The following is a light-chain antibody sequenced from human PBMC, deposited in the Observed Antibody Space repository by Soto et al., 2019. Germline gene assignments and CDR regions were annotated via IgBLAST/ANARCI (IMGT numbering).Light chain of an antibody. J-gene: IGLJ1*01. V-gene: IGLV2-14*01. CDR2: EVN. Sequence: QSALTQPASVSESPGQSITISCTGTSSDVGGYKYVSWYQQHPGKAPKLMIYEVNNRPSGVSNRFSGSKSGNTASLTISGLQAEDEADYYCSSYTSSSTLLYVFGTGTKVTVL. CDR3: SSYTSSSTLLYV. CDR1: SSDVGGYKY.